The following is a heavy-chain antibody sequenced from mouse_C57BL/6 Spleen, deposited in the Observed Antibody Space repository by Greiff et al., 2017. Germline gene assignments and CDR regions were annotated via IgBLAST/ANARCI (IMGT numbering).Heavy chain of an antibody. CDR1: GYTFTDYY. D-gene: IGHD2-4*01. CDR2: INPYNGGT. V-gene: IGHV1-19*01. CDR3: AREGLRQGVWFAY. J-gene: IGHJ3*01. Sequence: VQLQQSGPVLVKPGASVKMSCKASGYTFTDYYMNWVKQSHGKSLEWIGVINPYNGGTSYNQKFKGKATLTVDKSSSTAYMELNSLTSEDSAVYYCAREGLRQGVWFAYWGQGTLVTVSA.